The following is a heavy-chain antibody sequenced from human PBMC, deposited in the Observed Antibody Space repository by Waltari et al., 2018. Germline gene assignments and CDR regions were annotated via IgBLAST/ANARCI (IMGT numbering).Heavy chain of an antibody. CDR3: ASVAAAGSYYYYYMDV. V-gene: IGHV1-69*12. J-gene: IGHJ6*03. D-gene: IGHD6-13*01. CDR1: GGTFSSYA. CDR2: IITIFGTA. Sequence: QVQLVQSGAEVKKPGSSVKVSCKASGGTFSSYAISWVRQAPGQGLEWMGGIITIFGTANYAQKFQGRVTITADESTSTAYMELSSLRSEDTAVYYCASVAAAGSYYYYYMDVWGKRTTVTVSS.